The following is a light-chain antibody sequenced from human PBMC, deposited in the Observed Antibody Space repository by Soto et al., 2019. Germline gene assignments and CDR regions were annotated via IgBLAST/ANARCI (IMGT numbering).Light chain of an antibody. Sequence: DIVMTQSPATLSVAPGERVTFSCRASQGVSRKLAWYQHKPGQAPRLLISGASTGATGIPARFSGSGSGTEFTLTISSLQSEDYAIYYCQQYHTWPITFSGGTKVEIK. CDR3: QQYHTWPIT. V-gene: IGKV3-15*01. J-gene: IGKJ4*01. CDR1: QGVSRK. CDR2: GAS.